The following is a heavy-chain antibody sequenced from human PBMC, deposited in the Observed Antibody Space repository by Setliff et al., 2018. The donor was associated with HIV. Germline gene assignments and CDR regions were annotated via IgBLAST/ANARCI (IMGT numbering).Heavy chain of an antibody. CDR1: GGSIIDSRYF. CDR3: VRHVWSDDFLVPGWFDS. V-gene: IGHV4-39*01. CDR2: VYYSGIA. D-gene: IGHD3-3*01. J-gene: IGHJ5*01. Sequence: PSETLSLTCTVSGGSIIDSRYFWGWIRQPPGKGLEWIGSVYYSGIAYYSSSLKSRVTVSVDTSRIQFSLKLTSVTAAYTAVYKCVRHVWSDDFLVPGWFDSWSQGTLVTVSS.